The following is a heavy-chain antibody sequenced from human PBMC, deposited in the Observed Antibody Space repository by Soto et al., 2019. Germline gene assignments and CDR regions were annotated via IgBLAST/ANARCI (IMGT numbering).Heavy chain of an antibody. Sequence: ESGGGLVQPGGSLRLSCAASGFTFNNYYMVWVRQAPGRGLEWVANITQDGSAKYYVDSVKGRFTISRDNAKSSLYLQINSLRAEDTATYYCGRGFGGTHWGQGSLVTVSS. D-gene: IGHD2-15*01. CDR1: GFTFNNYY. J-gene: IGHJ4*02. V-gene: IGHV3-7*05. CDR2: ITQDGSAK. CDR3: GRGFGGTH.